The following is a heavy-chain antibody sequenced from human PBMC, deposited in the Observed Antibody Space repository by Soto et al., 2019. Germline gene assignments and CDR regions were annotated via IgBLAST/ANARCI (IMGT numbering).Heavy chain of an antibody. Sequence: PSETLSLTCTVSGGSISSSSYYWGWIRQPPGKGLEWIGSIYYSGSTYYNPSLKSRVTISVDTSKNQFSLKLSSVTAADTAVYYCATSNCSSTSCYALLYYYYYYMDVWGKGTTVTVSS. CDR3: ATSNCSSTSCYALLYYYYYYMDV. J-gene: IGHJ6*03. D-gene: IGHD2-2*01. CDR2: IYYSGST. CDR1: GGSISSSSYY. V-gene: IGHV4-39*01.